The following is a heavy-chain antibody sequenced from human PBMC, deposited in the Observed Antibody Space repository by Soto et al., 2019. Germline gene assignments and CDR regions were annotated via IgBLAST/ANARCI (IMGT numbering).Heavy chain of an antibody. CDR1: GCTFSSYT. V-gene: IGHV1-69*02. Sequence: QVQLAQSGAEVKNPGSSVKVSCKASGCTFSSYTISWVRQAPGQGLEWMGRIIPILGIANYEQKFQGRFTITADNSTSTAYLELSSLRSEDTAVYYCATDQHLGRSPPAWGQGKMVTVSS. CDR3: ATDQHLGRSPPA. D-gene: IGHD2-15*01. CDR2: IIPILGIA. J-gene: IGHJ3*01.